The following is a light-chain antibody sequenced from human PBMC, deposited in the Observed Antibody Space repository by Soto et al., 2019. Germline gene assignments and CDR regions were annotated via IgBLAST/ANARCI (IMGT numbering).Light chain of an antibody. Sequence: EIVMTQSPATLSVSPGGRATLSCRASQSVRSNYLAWYQQKPGQAPRLLIYGASNRATAIPNRFSGSGSGTDFTLTISRLEPEDFAVYYCQQYGSSGRTFGQGTKVDIK. CDR2: GAS. V-gene: IGKV3-20*01. J-gene: IGKJ1*01. CDR3: QQYGSSGRT. CDR1: QSVRSNY.